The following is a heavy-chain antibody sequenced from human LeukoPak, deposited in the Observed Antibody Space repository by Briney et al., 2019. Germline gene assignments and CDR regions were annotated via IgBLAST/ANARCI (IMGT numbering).Heavy chain of an antibody. CDR1: GFTFSSYW. CDR3: ARGPDYSDYSHFDY. J-gene: IGHJ4*02. V-gene: IGHV3-7*01. D-gene: IGHD4-11*01. Sequence: PGGSLRLSCAASGFTFSSYWMSWVRQAPGKGLEWVANIKQDGSEKYYVDSVKGRFTISRDNAKNSLYLQMNSLRAEDTAVYYCARGPDYSDYSHFDYWGQGTLVTVSS. CDR2: IKQDGSEK.